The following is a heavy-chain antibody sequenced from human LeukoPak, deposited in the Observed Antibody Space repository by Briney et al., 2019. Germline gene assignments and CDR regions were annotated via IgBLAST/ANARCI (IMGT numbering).Heavy chain of an antibody. J-gene: IGHJ3*02. CDR3: ARAFKGDPYDFWSGYQPHDAFDI. Sequence: ASVKVSCKASGYTFTSYAMHWVRQAPGQRLEWMGWINAGNGNTNYAQKLQGRVTMTTDTSTSTAYMELRSLRSDDTAVYYCARAFKGDPYDFWSGYQPHDAFDIWGQGTMVTVSS. CDR2: INAGNGNT. D-gene: IGHD3-3*01. CDR1: GYTFTSYA. V-gene: IGHV1-3*01.